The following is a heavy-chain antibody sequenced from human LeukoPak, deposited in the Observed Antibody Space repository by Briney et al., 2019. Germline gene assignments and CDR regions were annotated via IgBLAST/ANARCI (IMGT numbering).Heavy chain of an antibody. CDR3: ARHGTGTSQYYFNY. J-gene: IGHJ4*02. CDR1: GFTFSSYG. CDR2: IWYDGSNK. D-gene: IGHD1-1*01. V-gene: IGHV3-33*01. Sequence: PGGSLRLPCAASGFTFSSYGMHWVRQAPGKGLEWVAVIWYDGSNKYYADSVKGRFTISRDNSKNTLYLQMNSLRAEDTAVYYCARHGTGTSQYYFNYWGQGTLVTVSS.